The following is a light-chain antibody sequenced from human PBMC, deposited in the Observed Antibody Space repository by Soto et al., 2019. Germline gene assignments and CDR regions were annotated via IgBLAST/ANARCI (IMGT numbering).Light chain of an antibody. J-gene: IGKJ4*01. CDR1: QPINNN. V-gene: IGKV3D-15*01. Sequence: IVMTQSPRTLSLSPGERATLSCRASQPINNNYVAWYQQKPGQAPSLLIYDIFTRATGVPTRISGSGSGTEFTLTISSLQSEDFAVYYCQQYNSWPLTFGGGTKVEIK. CDR3: QQYNSWPLT. CDR2: DIF.